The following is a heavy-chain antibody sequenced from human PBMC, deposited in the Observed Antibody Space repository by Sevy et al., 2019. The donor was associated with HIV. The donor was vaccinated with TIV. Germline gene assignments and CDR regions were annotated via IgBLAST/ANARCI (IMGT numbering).Heavy chain of an antibody. CDR2: IYYSGST. J-gene: IGHJ4*02. Sequence: SETLSLTCTVSGGSISNYFWSWIRQPPGKGLEWIGYIYYSGSTNYNPSLKSRVTISVDTSKNQSSLKLSSMTAADTAVYYCARESIGAVGDFDYWGQGTLVTVSS. CDR3: ARESIGAVGDFDY. CDR1: GGSISNYF. D-gene: IGHD6-13*01. V-gene: IGHV4-59*12.